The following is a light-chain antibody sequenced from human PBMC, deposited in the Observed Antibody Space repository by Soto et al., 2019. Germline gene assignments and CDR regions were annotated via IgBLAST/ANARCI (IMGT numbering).Light chain of an antibody. V-gene: IGKV1-9*01. CDR1: QGISTF. CDR2: AAS. CDR3: QQVISYPPG. Sequence: DIPLTQSPSFLSASVGDRVTITCRASQGISTFLAWYQQRPGKAPKLLIYAASTLQSGVPSTFSGSGSGTEFTLTISSLQPEDFATYSCQQVISYPPGFGPGTKVDIK. J-gene: IGKJ3*01.